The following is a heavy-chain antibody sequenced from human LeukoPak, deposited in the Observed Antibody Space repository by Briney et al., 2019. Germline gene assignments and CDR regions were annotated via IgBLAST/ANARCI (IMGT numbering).Heavy chain of an antibody. D-gene: IGHD5-12*01. CDR2: ISYDGSNT. Sequence: GGSLRLSCAASGFTFSSYGMHWVRQAPGKGLEWVALISYDGSNTYYADSVKGRFTISRDNSKNTLYLQMHSLRAEDTAVYYCAKDRSPYIVVMIGGMDVWGQGTTVTVSS. J-gene: IGHJ6*02. CDR1: GFTFSSYG. V-gene: IGHV3-30*18. CDR3: AKDRSPYIVVMIGGMDV.